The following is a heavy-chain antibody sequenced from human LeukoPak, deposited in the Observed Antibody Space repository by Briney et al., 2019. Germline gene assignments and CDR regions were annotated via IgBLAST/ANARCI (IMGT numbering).Heavy chain of an antibody. CDR3: ARDLDCSSTSCHSNWFDP. J-gene: IGHJ5*02. CDR2: INPSGGTT. D-gene: IGHD2-2*01. V-gene: IGHV1-46*01. CDR1: GFTFTSYY. Sequence: PGRSLRLSCAASGFTFTSYYMHWVRQAPGQGLEWMGIINPSGGTTSYAQKFQGRVTMTRDTSTSTVYMELSSLRSEDTAVYYCARDLDCSSTSCHSNWFDPWGQGTLVTVSS.